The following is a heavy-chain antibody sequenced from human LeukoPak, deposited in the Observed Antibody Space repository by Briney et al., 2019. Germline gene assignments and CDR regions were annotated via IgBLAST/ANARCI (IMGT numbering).Heavy chain of an antibody. Sequence: GGSLRLSCATSGFTLSDHYIDWVRQAPGKGLEWVGRIRNKANSYATEYAASVKGRSTISRDDSQNSLYLQMNSLKTEDTAVYYCARSYCSSTNCYGLDYFDYWGQGTLVTVSS. V-gene: IGHV3-72*01. CDR2: IRNKANSYAT. CDR3: ARSYCSSTNCYGLDYFDY. J-gene: IGHJ4*02. CDR1: GFTLSDHY. D-gene: IGHD2-2*01.